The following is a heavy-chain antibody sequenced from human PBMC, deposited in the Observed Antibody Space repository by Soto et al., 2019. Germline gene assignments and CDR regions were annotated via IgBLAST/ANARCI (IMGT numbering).Heavy chain of an antibody. J-gene: IGHJ4*02. CDR2: ISAYNGNT. CDR3: ARDYYDGSGPWY. D-gene: IGHD3-10*01. CDR1: GYTVTSYG. V-gene: IGHV1-18*01. Sequence: QVQLVQSGAEVKKPGASVKVSCKASGYTVTSYGISWVRQATGQRLEWMGWISAYNGNTNYAQKLQGRVTVTTGTSTSRAYMELRRRRSDDTAVYYCARDYYDGSGPWYWCQGTLATVSS.